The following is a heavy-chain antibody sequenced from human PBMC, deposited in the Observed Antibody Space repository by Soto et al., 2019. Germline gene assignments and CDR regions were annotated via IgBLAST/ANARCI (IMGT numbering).Heavy chain of an antibody. J-gene: IGHJ6*02. CDR3: ARDRGDYYDSSGYYPPDYYYGMDV. D-gene: IGHD3-22*01. Sequence: QVQLVQSGAEVKKPGSSVKVSCKASGGTFSSYAISWVRQAPGQGLEWMGGIIPIFGTANYAQKIQGRVTITADESTSTAYMELSSLRSEDTAVYYCARDRGDYYDSSGYYPPDYYYGMDVWGQGTTVTVSS. CDR1: GGTFSSYA. V-gene: IGHV1-69*01. CDR2: IIPIFGTA.